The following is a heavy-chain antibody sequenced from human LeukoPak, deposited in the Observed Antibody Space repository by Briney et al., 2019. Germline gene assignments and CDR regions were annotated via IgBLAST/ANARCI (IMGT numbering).Heavy chain of an antibody. CDR1: GLSFSNAW. D-gene: IGHD1-26*01. CDR2: IRTETDGGTA. Sequence: PGGSLRLSCAASGLSFSNAWMNWVRQAPGKGLEWVGRIRTETDGGTADYAAPVQGRVTISRDDSKTTLYLEMNNLKIEDTAVYYCTGRNLKVAYCTYYCGMDVWGQGTTVTVSS. CDR3: TGRNLKVAYCTYYCGMDV. J-gene: IGHJ6*02. V-gene: IGHV3-15*07.